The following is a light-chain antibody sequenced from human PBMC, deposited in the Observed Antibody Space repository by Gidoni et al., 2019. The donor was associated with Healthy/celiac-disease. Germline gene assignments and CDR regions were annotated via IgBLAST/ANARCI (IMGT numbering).Light chain of an antibody. CDR1: QSVLYSSNNKNY. CDR3: QQYYSTLFT. Sequence: DIVMTQSPDSRAVSLGERATINCKSSQSVLYSSNNKNYLPWYQQKPGQPPKLLLYWASNRESGVPDRFSGSGSGTDFTLTISSRQAEDVAVYYCQQYYSTLFTFXPXTKVDIQ. V-gene: IGKV4-1*01. CDR2: WAS. J-gene: IGKJ3*01.